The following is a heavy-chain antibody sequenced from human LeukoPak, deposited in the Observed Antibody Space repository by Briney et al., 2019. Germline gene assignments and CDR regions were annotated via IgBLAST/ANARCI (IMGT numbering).Heavy chain of an antibody. D-gene: IGHD3-3*01. CDR3: AREGGFYRPLNY. CDR1: GGSITTTNW. CDR2: VHLDGRT. V-gene: IGHV4-4*02. J-gene: IGHJ4*02. Sequence: TSETLSLTCGVSGGSITTTNWWTWVRQPPGRGLEWIGEVHLDGRTNYNPSLESRLTISVDLSENHISLRLTSVTAADTAVYYCAREGGFYRPLNYSGQGTLVTVSS.